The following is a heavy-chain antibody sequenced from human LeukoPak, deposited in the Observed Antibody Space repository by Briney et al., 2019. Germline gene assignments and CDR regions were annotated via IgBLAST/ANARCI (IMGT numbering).Heavy chain of an antibody. CDR2: IYTSGST. Sequence: SETLSLTCTVSGGSISSGSYYWSWIRQPAGKGLEWIGRIYTSGSTNYNPSLKSRFTISVDTSKNQFSLKLSSVTAADTAVYYCLGVAATLGWYFDLWGRGTLVTVSS. CDR1: GGSISSGSYY. V-gene: IGHV4-61*02. D-gene: IGHD2-15*01. J-gene: IGHJ2*01. CDR3: LGVAATLGWYFDL.